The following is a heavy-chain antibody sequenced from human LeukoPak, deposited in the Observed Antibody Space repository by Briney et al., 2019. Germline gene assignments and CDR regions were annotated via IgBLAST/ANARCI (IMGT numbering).Heavy chain of an antibody. CDR1: GFTFTSSA. Sequence: GASVKVSCKASGFTFTSSAVQWVRQARGQRLEWIGWIVVGSGNTNYAQKFQERVTITRDMSTSTAYMELSSLRSEDTAVYYCAADRSGYSSSWSFDYWGQGTLVTVSS. D-gene: IGHD6-13*01. CDR2: IVVGSGNT. CDR3: AADRSGYSSSWSFDY. J-gene: IGHJ4*02. V-gene: IGHV1-58*01.